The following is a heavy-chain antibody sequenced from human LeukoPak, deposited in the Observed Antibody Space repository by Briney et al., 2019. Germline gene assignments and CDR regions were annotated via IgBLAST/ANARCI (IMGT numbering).Heavy chain of an antibody. CDR1: GDSISSGDYY. V-gene: IGHV4-61*02. CDR2: ISSSGST. D-gene: IGHD3-22*01. CDR3: ARGIVYDSSGYYFNWFDP. J-gene: IGHJ5*02. Sequence: MTSQTLSLTCTVSGDSISSGDYYWSWIRQPAGKGLEWIGRISSSGSTNYNPSLKSRVTISVDTSKNQFSLKLSSVTAADTAVYYCARGIVYDSSGYYFNWFDPWGQGTLVTVSS.